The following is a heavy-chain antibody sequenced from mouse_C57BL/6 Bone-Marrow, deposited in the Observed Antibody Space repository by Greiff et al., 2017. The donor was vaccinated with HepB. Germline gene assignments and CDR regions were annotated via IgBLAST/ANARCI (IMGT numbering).Heavy chain of an antibody. V-gene: IGHV1-26*01. J-gene: IGHJ2*01. CDR1: GYTFTDYY. Sequence: EVQGVESGPELVKPGASVKISCKASGYTFTDYYMNWVKQSHGKSLEWIGDINPNNGGTSYNQKFKGKATLTVDKSSSTAYMELRSLTSEDSAVYYCARGDTTEYYFDYWGQGTTLTVSS. CDR3: ARGDTTEYYFDY. CDR2: INPNNGGT. D-gene: IGHD1-1*01.